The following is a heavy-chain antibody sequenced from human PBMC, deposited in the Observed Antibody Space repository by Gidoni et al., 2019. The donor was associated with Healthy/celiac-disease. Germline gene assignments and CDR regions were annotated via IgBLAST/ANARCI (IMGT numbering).Heavy chain of an antibody. CDR1: GYTFTGYY. CDR2: INPNSGGT. Sequence: QVQLVQSGAEVKKPGASVKVSCKASGYTFTGYYMHWVRQAPGQGLEWMGRINPNSGGTNYAQKFQGRVTMTRDTSISTAYMELSRLRSDDTAVYYCARGGIAANRSRAFDIWGQGTMVTVSS. J-gene: IGHJ3*02. D-gene: IGHD6-13*01. CDR3: ARGGIAANRSRAFDI. V-gene: IGHV1-2*06.